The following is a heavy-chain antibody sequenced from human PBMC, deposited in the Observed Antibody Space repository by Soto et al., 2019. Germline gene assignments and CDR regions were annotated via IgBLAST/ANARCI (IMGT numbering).Heavy chain of an antibody. V-gene: IGHV5-10-1*01. Sequence: GESLKISCKGSGYSFTSYWISWVRQMPGKGLEWMGRIDPSDSYTNYSPSFQGHVTISADKSISTAYLQWSSLKASDTAMYYCERHFQWIQLWLLFDYSGQGTLVTVYS. CDR2: IDPSDSYT. D-gene: IGHD5-18*01. CDR1: GYSFTSYW. J-gene: IGHJ4*02. CDR3: ERHFQWIQLWLLFDY.